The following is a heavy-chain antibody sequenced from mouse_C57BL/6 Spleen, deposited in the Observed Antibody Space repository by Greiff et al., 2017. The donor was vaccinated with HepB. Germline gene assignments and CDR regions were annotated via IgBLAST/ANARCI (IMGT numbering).Heavy chain of an antibody. V-gene: IGHV5-17*01. Sequence: VMLVESGGGLVKPGGSLKLSCAASGFTFSDYGMHWVRQAPEKGLEWVAYISSGSSTIYYADTVKGRFTISRDNAKNTLFLQMTSLRSEDTAMYYCARDYGSPWFAYWGQGTLVTVSA. D-gene: IGHD1-1*01. CDR2: ISSGSSTI. CDR3: ARDYGSPWFAY. CDR1: GFTFSDYG. J-gene: IGHJ3*01.